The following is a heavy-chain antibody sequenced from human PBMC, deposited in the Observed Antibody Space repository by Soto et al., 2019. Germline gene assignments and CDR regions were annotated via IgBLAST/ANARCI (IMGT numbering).Heavy chain of an antibody. CDR3: AKDHSSSPLNFYFDY. D-gene: IGHD6-6*01. V-gene: IGHV3-30*18. J-gene: IGHJ4*02. CDR2: ISYDGSNK. CDR1: GFTFSSYG. Sequence: SLRLSCAASGFTFSSYGMHWVRQAPGKGLEWVAVISYDGSNKYYADSVKGRFTISRDNSKNTLYLQMNSLRAEDTAVYYCAKDHSSSPLNFYFDYWGQGTLVTVSS.